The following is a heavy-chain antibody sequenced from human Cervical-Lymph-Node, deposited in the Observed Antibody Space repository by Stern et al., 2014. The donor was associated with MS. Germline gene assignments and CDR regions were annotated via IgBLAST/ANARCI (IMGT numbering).Heavy chain of an antibody. CDR2: ITNSGASM. J-gene: IGHJ5*02. D-gene: IGHD2-2*01. Sequence: EVQLVQSGGGLVTPGGSLRLSCAASGFTFSDYSMHWVRQAPGKGLEWVSSITNSGASMYYGYSVKGRFTISRDNAKNTLYLQVDSLSAEDTATYFCASTRHGGLYNWFDPWGQGTLVTVSS. CDR1: GFTFSDYS. CDR3: ASTRHGGLYNWFDP. V-gene: IGHV3-21*01.